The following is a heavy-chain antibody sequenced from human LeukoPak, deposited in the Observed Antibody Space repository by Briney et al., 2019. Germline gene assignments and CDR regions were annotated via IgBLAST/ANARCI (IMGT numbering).Heavy chain of an antibody. V-gene: IGHV3-21*01. D-gene: IGHD1-26*01. J-gene: IGHJ4*02. CDR3: ARGLNSGSQSY. Sequence: GGSLRLSCAASGFTFSSYSMNWVRQAPGKGLEWVSSISSSSSYIYYADSVKGRFTISRDNAKNSLYLHMNSLRAEDTAVYYCARGLNSGSQSYWGQGTLFTVSS. CDR1: GFTFSSYS. CDR2: ISSSSSYI.